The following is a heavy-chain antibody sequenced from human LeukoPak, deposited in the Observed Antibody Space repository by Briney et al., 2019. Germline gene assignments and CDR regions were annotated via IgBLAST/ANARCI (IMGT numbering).Heavy chain of an antibody. CDR2: ISGSGGST. V-gene: IGHV3-23*01. Sequence: PGGSLRLSCADSGFTFSTYAMSWVRQAPGKGLEWVSVISGSGGSTYHADSVKGRFTISRDNSKNTLYLQMNSLRAEDTAVYYCAKCLHERKCGYFDYWGQGTLVTVSS. J-gene: IGHJ4*02. D-gene: IGHD2-21*01. CDR3: AKCLHERKCGYFDY. CDR1: GFTFSTYA.